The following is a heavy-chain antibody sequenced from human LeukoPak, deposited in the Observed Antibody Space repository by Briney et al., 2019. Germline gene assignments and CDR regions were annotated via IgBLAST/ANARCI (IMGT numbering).Heavy chain of an antibody. Sequence: PGGSLRLSCAASEFTFSRYVMHCVRQAPGKGLEWVAVISYDGSNKYYADSVKGRFSISRDNSKNTLFLQMDSLRVEDTAVYYCAKDTKSRVSGPLDYWGQGTLVTVSS. CDR3: AKDTKSRVSGPLDY. J-gene: IGHJ4*02. CDR1: EFTFSRYV. CDR2: ISYDGSNK. V-gene: IGHV3-30-3*01. D-gene: IGHD3-3*01.